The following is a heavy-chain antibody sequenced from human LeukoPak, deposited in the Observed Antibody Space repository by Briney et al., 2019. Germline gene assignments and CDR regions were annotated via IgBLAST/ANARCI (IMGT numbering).Heavy chain of an antibody. CDR1: GGSISSSSYY. V-gene: IGHV4-39*01. D-gene: IGHD2-2*01. CDR3: ARHVFCSSTSCYPFAFWFDP. J-gene: IGHJ5*02. Sequence: SETLSLTCTVSGGSISSSSYYWGWIRQPPGKGLEWIGSIYYSGSTYYNPSLKSRVTISVDTSKNQFSLKLSSVTAADTAVYYCARHVFCSSTSCYPFAFWFDPWGQGTLVTVSS. CDR2: IYYSGST.